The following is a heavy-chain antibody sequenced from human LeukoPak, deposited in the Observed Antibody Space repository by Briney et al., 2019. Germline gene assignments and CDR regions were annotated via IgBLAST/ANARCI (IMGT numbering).Heavy chain of an antibody. D-gene: IGHD1-26*01. CDR3: ASQTKWELLTLYTFDI. J-gene: IGHJ3*02. CDR2: ISASGSAT. Sequence: GGSLRLSCAASGFIFSNYGMNWVRQAPGKGLEWVAAISASGSATSYADSVRGRFTISRDNSKSTTYLQMNSLRAEDTAVYYCASQTKWELLTLYTFDIWGQGTMVTVSS. V-gene: IGHV3-23*01. CDR1: GFIFSNYG.